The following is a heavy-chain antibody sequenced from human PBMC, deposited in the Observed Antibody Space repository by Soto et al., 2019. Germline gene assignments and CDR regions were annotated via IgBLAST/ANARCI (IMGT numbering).Heavy chain of an antibody. CDR3: AGAYSAYDRAPY. Sequence: PSETLSLTCDVYGGSFSGYYWSWIRQPPGKGLEWIGSVYHIGSTKYNPSLKSRVAMSVDTSRNQFSLKLSSVTAADTAVYYCAGAYSAYDRAPYWGQGTLVTVSS. D-gene: IGHD5-12*01. J-gene: IGHJ4*02. CDR1: GGSFSGYY. V-gene: IGHV4-34*01. CDR2: VYHIGST.